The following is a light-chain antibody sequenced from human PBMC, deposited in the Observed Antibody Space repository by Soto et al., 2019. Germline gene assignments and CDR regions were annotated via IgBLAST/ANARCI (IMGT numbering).Light chain of an antibody. CDR2: DAS. Sequence: EIVMTQSPATLSLSPGERATLSCRASQSVGKYLVWYQQKPGQAPRLLIYDASNRATGIPARFSGSGSGTDFTLTISSLEPEDFAVYYCQQYGTTFGQGTRLEIK. J-gene: IGKJ5*01. V-gene: IGKV3-11*01. CDR3: QQYGTT. CDR1: QSVGKY.